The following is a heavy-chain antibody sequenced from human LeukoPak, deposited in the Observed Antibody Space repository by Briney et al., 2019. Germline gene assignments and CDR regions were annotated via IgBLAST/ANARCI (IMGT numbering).Heavy chain of an antibody. V-gene: IGHV1-8*01. CDR1: GYTFTTCD. CDR2: MNPNSGNT. D-gene: IGHD6-19*01. Sequence: ASVTVSCTASGYTFTTCDINWVRQATGQGLEWMGWMNPNSGNTGYAQSFQGRVTMTRDTSISTAYMELSNLRSEDTAIYYCTRGSSGRRDYWGQGTLVTVSS. J-gene: IGHJ4*02. CDR3: TRGSSGRRDY.